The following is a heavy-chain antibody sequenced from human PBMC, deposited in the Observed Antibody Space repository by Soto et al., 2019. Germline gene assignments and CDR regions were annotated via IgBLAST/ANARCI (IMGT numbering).Heavy chain of an antibody. CDR1: GGSISSSNW. CDR2: IYHSGST. D-gene: IGHD3-3*01. V-gene: IGHV4-4*02. Sequence: PSETLSLTCAVSGGSISSSNWWSWVRQPPGKGLEWIGEIYHSGSTNYNPSLKSRVTISVDKSKNQFSLKLSSVTAADTAVYYCARDRAGYYDFWGGGYYYYYYGMDVWGQGTTVTVSS. CDR3: ARDRAGYYDFWGGGYYYYYYGMDV. J-gene: IGHJ6*02.